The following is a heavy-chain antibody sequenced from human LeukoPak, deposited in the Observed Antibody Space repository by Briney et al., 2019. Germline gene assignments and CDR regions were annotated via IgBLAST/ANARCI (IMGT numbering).Heavy chain of an antibody. CDR2: IRGSGGTT. CDR1: GFTFSTFV. Sequence: PGGSLRLSCVASGFTFSTFVMSWVRQAPGKGLEWVSVIRGSGGTTYYSDSVRGRFTISRDTSKNTLFLQMNSLRAEDTALYFCVKGAWLDYWGQGTLVTVSS. CDR3: VKGAWLDY. V-gene: IGHV3-23*01. D-gene: IGHD5-12*01. J-gene: IGHJ4*02.